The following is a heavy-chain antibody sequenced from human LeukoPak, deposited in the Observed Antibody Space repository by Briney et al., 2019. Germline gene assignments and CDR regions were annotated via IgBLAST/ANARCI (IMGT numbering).Heavy chain of an antibody. Sequence: GGSLRLSCAASGFTFSSYGMSWVRQAPGKGLEWVSAISGSGGSTYYADSVKGRFTISRDNAKTSLYLQMNSLRAEDMALYYCAKGQGYCSGGSCYSGWFDPWGQGTLVTVSS. V-gene: IGHV3-23*01. CDR1: GFTFSSYG. D-gene: IGHD2-15*01. CDR3: AKGQGYCSGGSCYSGWFDP. J-gene: IGHJ5*02. CDR2: ISGSGGST.